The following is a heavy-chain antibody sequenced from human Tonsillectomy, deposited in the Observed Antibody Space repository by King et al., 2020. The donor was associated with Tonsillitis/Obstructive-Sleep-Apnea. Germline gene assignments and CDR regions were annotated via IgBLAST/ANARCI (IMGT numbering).Heavy chain of an antibody. CDR2: IYSGGST. V-gene: IGHV3-66*01. CDR3: ARCEAAAGTYYFDY. CDR1: GFTVSSNY. J-gene: IGHJ4*02. Sequence: EVQLVESGGGLVQPGGSLRLSCAASGFTVSSNYMSWVRQAPGKGLEWVSLIYSGGSTYYAGSVKGRFTISRDNSKNTLYLQMNSLRAEDTAVYYCARCEAAAGTYYFDYWGQGTLVTVSS. D-gene: IGHD6-13*01.